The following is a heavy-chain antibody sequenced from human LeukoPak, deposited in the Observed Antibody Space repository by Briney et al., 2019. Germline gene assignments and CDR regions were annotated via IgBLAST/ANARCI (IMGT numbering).Heavy chain of an antibody. V-gene: IGHV3-66*01. CDR2: IFSNGNT. CDR1: GFTVSTNY. Sequence: GGSLRLSCAASGFTVSTNYMSWVRQAPGKGREWVSVIFSNGNTYYADYVKGRFSISRDNSKNTLFLQMNSLSDEDTAVYYCARGSIGPRSWFDPWGEGTLVTVSS. J-gene: IGHJ5*02. CDR3: ARGSIGPRSWFDP. D-gene: IGHD2-2*01.